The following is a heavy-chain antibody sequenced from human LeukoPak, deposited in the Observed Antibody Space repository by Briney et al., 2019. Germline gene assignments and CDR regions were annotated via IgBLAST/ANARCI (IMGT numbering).Heavy chain of an antibody. CDR2: IIPIFGTA. J-gene: IGHJ3*02. D-gene: IGHD3-10*01. CDR3: ARSYYYGSGSYPHDAFDI. Sequence: GSSVTVSFKASGGTFSSYAISWVRQAPGQGLEWMGGIIPIFGTANYAQKFQGRVTITADESTSTAYMELSSLRSEDTAVYYCARSYYYGSGSYPHDAFDIWGQGTMVTVSS. CDR1: GGTFSSYA. V-gene: IGHV1-69*01.